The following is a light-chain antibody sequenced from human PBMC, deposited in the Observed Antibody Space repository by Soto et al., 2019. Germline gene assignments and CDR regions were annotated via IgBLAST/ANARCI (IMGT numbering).Light chain of an antibody. CDR1: ERVTSNN. J-gene: IGKJ3*01. CDR3: QQYGRSPFT. Sequence: EIVLTQSPGTLSLSPGERATLSCRASERVTSNNLAWYQQRPGQAPRLLIYGASSRATGIPDRFSGSGSATDFTLTISRLEPEDFAVYYCQQYGRSPFTFGPGTKVDIK. V-gene: IGKV3-20*01. CDR2: GAS.